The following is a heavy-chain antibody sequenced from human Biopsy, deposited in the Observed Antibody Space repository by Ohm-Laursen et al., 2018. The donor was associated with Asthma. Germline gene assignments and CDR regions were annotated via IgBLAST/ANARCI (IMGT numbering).Heavy chain of an antibody. CDR3: ARGDSSNWSHYYFDY. CDR1: GFAFRSYA. Sequence: SLRLSCAASGFAFRSYAMNWVRQAPGKGLEWVAVISYDGSITHYADSVKGRFTISSDNSKNTLYLQMHSLRAEDTAVYYCARGDSSNWSHYYFDYWGQGTLVTVSS. D-gene: IGHD3-22*01. CDR2: ISYDGSIT. J-gene: IGHJ4*02. V-gene: IGHV3-30*03.